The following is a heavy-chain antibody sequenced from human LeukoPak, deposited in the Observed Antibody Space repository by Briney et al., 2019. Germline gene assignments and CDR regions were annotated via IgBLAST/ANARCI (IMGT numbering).Heavy chain of an antibody. V-gene: IGHV4-39*01. CDR1: GGSISSSGYY. J-gene: IGHJ4*02. CDR2: IYYSGST. CDR3: AAPTTVTTPFDY. D-gene: IGHD4-17*01. Sequence: PSETLSLTCTVSGGSISSSGYYWGWIRQPPGKGLEWIGSIYYSGSTYYNPSLKSRVTISVDTSKNQFSLKLSSVTAADTAVYYCAAPTTVTTPFDYWGQGTLVTVSS.